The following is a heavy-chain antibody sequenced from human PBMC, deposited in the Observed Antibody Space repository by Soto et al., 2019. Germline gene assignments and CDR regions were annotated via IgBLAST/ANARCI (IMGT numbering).Heavy chain of an antibody. J-gene: IGHJ5*02. Sequence: ETLSLTCTVSGGSISSSSYHWGWIRQPPGKGLEWIGNSHYSGSAYYNPSLKSRVTISVDTSKNQVSLKLSSVTAADTAVYYCARTANWLDPWGQGTLVTVSS. CDR3: ARTANWLDP. CDR2: SHYSGSA. CDR1: GGSISSSSYH. V-gene: IGHV4-39*01.